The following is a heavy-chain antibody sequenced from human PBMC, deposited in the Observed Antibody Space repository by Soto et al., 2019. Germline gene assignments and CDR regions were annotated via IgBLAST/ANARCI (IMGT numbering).Heavy chain of an antibody. CDR3: AKVSRRGSAIDFDY. V-gene: IGHV1-8*01. D-gene: IGHD3-10*01. J-gene: IGHJ4*02. CDR1: GYTFSSYD. Sequence: QVQLVQSGAEVKKPGASVKVSCKASGYTFSSYDINWVRQATGQGLEWMGWMNPTSGDTGYAQKFQGRVTMTRNTSRTTAYMELYSLRSEDTAVYYCAKVSRRGSAIDFDYWGQGTLVTVSP. CDR2: MNPTSGDT.